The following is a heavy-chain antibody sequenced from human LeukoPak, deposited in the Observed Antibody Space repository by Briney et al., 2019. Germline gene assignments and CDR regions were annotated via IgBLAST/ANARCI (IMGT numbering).Heavy chain of an antibody. CDR1: GFTFSSYA. CDR2: ISYDGSNK. CDR3: AREGATGTTLDY. J-gene: IGHJ4*02. D-gene: IGHD1-7*01. V-gene: IGHV3-30-3*01. Sequence: PGRSLRLSCVASGFTFSSYAMHWVRQAPGKGLEWVAVISYDGSNKYYADSVKGRFTISRDNSKNTLYLQMNSLRAEDTAVYYCAREGATGTTLDYWGQGTLVTVSS.